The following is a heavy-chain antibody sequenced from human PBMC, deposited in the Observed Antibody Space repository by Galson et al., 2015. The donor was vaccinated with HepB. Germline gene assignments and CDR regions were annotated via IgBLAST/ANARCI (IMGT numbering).Heavy chain of an antibody. V-gene: IGHV3-30*18. CDR2: ISYDGSNK. J-gene: IGHJ4*02. D-gene: IGHD6-19*01. CDR3: AKGPIAVAAATWFDY. Sequence: SLRLSCAASGFTFSSYGMHWVRQAPGKGLEWVAVISYDGSNKYYADSVKGRFTISRDNSKNTLYLQMNSLRAEDTAVYYCAKGPIAVAAATWFDYWGQGTLVTVSS. CDR1: GFTFSSYG.